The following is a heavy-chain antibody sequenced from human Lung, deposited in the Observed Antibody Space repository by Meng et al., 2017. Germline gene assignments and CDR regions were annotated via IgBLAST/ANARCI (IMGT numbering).Heavy chain of an antibody. CDR3: ASYCRGTSCATY. CDR2: VNPNNGGT. CDR1: GYTFTGSY. D-gene: IGHD2-15*01. V-gene: IGHV1-2*06. J-gene: IGHJ4*02. Sequence: QLQLVQSGAEVKKPGAPVKVSCKASGYTFTGSYMHWVRQAPGQGLEWMGRVNPNNGGTNYAQKFQGRVTMTRDTSISTAYLELSRLTSDDTAVYYCASYCRGTSCATYWGQGSLVTVSS.